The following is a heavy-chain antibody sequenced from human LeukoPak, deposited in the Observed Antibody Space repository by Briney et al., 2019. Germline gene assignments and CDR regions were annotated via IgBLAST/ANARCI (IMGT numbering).Heavy chain of an antibody. V-gene: IGHV3-23*01. Sequence: PGGSLRLSCAASGFTFSSYAMTWVRRAPGKGLEWVSAITGGGDTTYYADSVKGRFTISRDNPKNTLYLQMNNLRAEDTAIYYCAKAANYDILTGYYLDYWGQGTLVTVSS. J-gene: IGHJ4*02. CDR2: ITGGGDTT. D-gene: IGHD3-9*01. CDR3: AKAANYDILTGYYLDY. CDR1: GFTFSSYA.